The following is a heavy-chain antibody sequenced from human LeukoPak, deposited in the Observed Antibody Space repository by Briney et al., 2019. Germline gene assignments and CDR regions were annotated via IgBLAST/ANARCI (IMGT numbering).Heavy chain of an antibody. CDR2: ITTSSSYT. Sequence: GGSLRLSCEASGFSFSNYNMDWVRQTPGKGLEWISSITTSSSYTFYADSVKGRFTISRDNARNSLYLQMDSLTAEDTAVYYCARDLSGVAGYTYGRGIDYWGQGTLVTVSS. D-gene: IGHD5-18*01. CDR1: GFSFSNYN. V-gene: IGHV3-21*01. CDR3: ARDLSGVAGYTYGRGIDY. J-gene: IGHJ4*02.